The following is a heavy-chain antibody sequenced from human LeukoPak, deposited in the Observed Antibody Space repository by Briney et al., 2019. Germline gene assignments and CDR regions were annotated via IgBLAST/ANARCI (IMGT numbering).Heavy chain of an antibody. D-gene: IGHD6-13*01. CDR3: ACGVAAAGWLYFDY. CDR2: IYSSGTT. CDR1: GGSITSYY. V-gene: IGHV4-4*07. J-gene: IGHJ4*02. Sequence: SETLSLTCTVSGGSITSYYWSWLRQPAGKGLEWIGRIYSSGTTNYNPSLKSRVTMSIDTTQFSLRLSSVTAADTAVYFCACGVAAAGWLYFDYWGQGSLVTVSS.